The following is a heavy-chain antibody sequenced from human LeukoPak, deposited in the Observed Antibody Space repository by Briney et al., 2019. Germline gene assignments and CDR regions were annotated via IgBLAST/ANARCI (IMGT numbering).Heavy chain of an antibody. Sequence: GGSLRLSCAASGFTFSAYGMHWVRQAPGKGLEWVAVMSYDGSYKHYAASVKGRFTISRDNSKNTLYLQMNSLRAEDTAIYYCAKEGKLQSGMDVWGQGTTVTVSS. D-gene: IGHD4-23*01. J-gene: IGHJ6*02. CDR1: GFTFSAYG. CDR3: AKEGKLQSGMDV. V-gene: IGHV3-30*18. CDR2: MSYDGSYK.